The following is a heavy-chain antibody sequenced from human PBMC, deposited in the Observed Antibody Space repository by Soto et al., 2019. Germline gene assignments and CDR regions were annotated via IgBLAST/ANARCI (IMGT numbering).Heavy chain of an antibody. J-gene: IGHJ5*02. V-gene: IGHV3-74*01. CDR3: ARDKGGGVVELYYDSEFDP. CDR1: GFTFSRYW. Sequence: ELQLVESGGGLVQPGGSLRLSCAASGFTFSRYWMHWVRQAPGKGLVWVSRINSDGSSTTYADSVKGRFTISRDNAKNTLYLQMRSLRAEDTAVYYCARDKGGGVVELYYDSEFDPWGQGTLVTVSS. CDR2: INSDGSST. D-gene: IGHD3-22*01.